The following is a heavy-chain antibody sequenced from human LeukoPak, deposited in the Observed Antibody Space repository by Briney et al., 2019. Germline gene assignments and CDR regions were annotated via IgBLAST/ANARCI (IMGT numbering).Heavy chain of an antibody. J-gene: IGHJ4*02. D-gene: IGHD5-18*01. CDR1: GITVSSYW. Sequence: GGSLRLSCAASGITVSSYWMSWVRQAPGKGLEWVANIKQDGSEKNYVDSVKGRFTISSDNAKNSLYLPMNSLRAEDTAMYCCASLDTAMVTGDYWGQGTLVTVSS. V-gene: IGHV3-7*01. CDR3: ASLDTAMVTGDY. CDR2: IKQDGSEK.